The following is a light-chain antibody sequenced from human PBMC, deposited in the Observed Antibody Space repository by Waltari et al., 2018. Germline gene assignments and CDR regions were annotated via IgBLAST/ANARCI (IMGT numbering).Light chain of an antibody. J-gene: IGKJ3*01. Sequence: EIVLTQSPATLSLSPGERATLSCRASQSVSRFLAWYQQKPGQAPRLLIYDASNRATGIPARFSGSGSGTDFTLTISSLEPEDFAVYYCQQRSNWPPVTCGPGTKVDIK. CDR3: QQRSNWPPVT. V-gene: IGKV3-11*01. CDR2: DAS. CDR1: QSVSRF.